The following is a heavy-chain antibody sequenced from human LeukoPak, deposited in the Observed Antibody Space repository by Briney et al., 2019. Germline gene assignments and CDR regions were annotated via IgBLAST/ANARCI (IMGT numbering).Heavy chain of an antibody. D-gene: IGHD3-10*01. Sequence: GGSLRLSCAASGFTFSSYIMNWVRQAPGKGLEWVSSISSSSSYIYYADSVKGRFTFSRDNAKNSLYLQMNSLRAEDTAVYYCARDFVGFVNGFDYWGQGTLVTVSS. V-gene: IGHV3-21*01. CDR2: ISSSSSYI. J-gene: IGHJ4*02. CDR1: GFTFSSYI. CDR3: ARDFVGFVNGFDY.